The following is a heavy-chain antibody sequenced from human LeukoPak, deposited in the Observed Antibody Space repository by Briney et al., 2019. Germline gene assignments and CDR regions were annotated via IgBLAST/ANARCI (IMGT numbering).Heavy chain of an antibody. J-gene: IGHJ3*02. D-gene: IGHD6-6*01. CDR1: GFTVSSNY. Sequence: PGGSLRLSCAASGFTVSSNYMSWVRQAPGKGLEWVSVIYSGGSTYYADSVKGRFTISRDNSKNTLYLQMNSLRAEDTAVYYCASPLSSIAALDAFDIWGQGTMVTVSS. CDR3: ASPLSSIAALDAFDI. CDR2: IYSGGST. V-gene: IGHV3-53*01.